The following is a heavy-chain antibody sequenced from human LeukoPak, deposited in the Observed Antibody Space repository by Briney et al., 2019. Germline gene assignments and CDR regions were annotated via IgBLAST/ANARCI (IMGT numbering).Heavy chain of an antibody. D-gene: IGHD3-10*01. CDR1: GFTVSSNY. V-gene: IGHV3-53*01. J-gene: IGHJ4*02. CDR3: ARDGAMVRGIIMTD. Sequence: GGSLRLSCVASGFTVSSNYMSWVRQAPGKGLEWVSVIYSGGSTYYADSVKGRFTISRDNSKTTLYLQMNSLRAEDTAVYYCARDGAMVRGIIMTDWGQGTLVTVSS. CDR2: IYSGGST.